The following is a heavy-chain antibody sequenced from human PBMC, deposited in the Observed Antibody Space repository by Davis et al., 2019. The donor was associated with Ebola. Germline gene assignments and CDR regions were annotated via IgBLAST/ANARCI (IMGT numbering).Heavy chain of an antibody. D-gene: IGHD2-2*02. CDR2: IKQDGSEK. V-gene: IGHV3-7*03. CDR3: ARSPLDQLLYGYYYGMDV. CDR1: GFTFSSYW. J-gene: IGHJ6*02. Sequence: GGSLRLSCAASGFTFSSYWMSWVRQAPGKGLEWVANIKQDGSEKYYVDSVKGRFTISRDNAKNSLYLQMNSLRAEDTAVYYCARSPLDQLLYGYYYGMDVWGQGTTVTVSS.